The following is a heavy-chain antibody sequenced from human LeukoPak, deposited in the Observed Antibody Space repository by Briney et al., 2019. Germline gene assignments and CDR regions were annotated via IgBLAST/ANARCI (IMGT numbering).Heavy chain of an antibody. V-gene: IGHV3-7*03. CDR3: AKHLGYSSGGLDC. Sequence: GGSLRLSCATSGFTFSSNWMSWVRHVPGRGLDWVANIKPDGSAEYYAASVKGRFTVSRDNAKNSLYLQMNSLRAEDTAVYYCAKHLGYSSGGLDCWGQGTLVTVSS. J-gene: IGHJ4*02. CDR2: IKPDGSAE. D-gene: IGHD6-25*01. CDR1: GFTFSSNW.